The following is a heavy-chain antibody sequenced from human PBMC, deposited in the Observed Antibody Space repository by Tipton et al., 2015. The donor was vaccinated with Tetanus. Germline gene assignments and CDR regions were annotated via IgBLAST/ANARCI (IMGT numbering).Heavy chain of an antibody. Sequence: TLSLTCTVSGGSISSTAYYWGWIRQPPGQGLEWIGSVYYDASAYYNPSLKSRVTISIDTSKNQFSLKLRSVTAADTAVYYCTRHVVVAVPRWFDPWGQGTLVTVPS. CDR1: GGSISSTAYY. J-gene: IGHJ5*02. D-gene: IGHD2-2*01. CDR2: VYYDASA. V-gene: IGHV4-39*01. CDR3: TRHVVVAVPRWFDP.